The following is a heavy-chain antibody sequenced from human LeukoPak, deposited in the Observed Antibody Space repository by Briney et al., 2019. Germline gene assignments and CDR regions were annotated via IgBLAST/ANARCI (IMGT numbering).Heavy chain of an antibody. CDR1: GFTFSGSA. D-gene: IGHD2-2*01. V-gene: IGHV3-30*04. J-gene: IGHJ4*02. CDR2: ISYDGSNK. Sequence: GGSLRLSCVASGFTFSGSAMHWVRQAPGKGLEWVAVISYDGSNKYYADSVKGRFTISRDNSKNTLYLQMNSLRAEDTAVYYCARENAGYCSSTSCYPYFDYWGQGTLVTVSS. CDR3: ARENAGYCSSTSCYPYFDY.